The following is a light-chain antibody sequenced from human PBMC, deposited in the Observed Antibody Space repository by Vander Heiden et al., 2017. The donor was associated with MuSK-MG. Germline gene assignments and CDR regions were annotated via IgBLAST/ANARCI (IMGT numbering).Light chain of an antibody. CDR2: DVS. V-gene: IGLV2-14*03. CDR1: SSDVGGYNY. Sequence: QSALTQPASVSGSPGQSITISCTGTSSDVGGYNYVSWYQQHPGKAPKVVIYDVSNRPSGVSNRFSGSKSGNMASLTISGRQAEDEADYYCSSFTSSSTQVFGTGTKVTVL. J-gene: IGLJ1*01. CDR3: SSFTSSSTQV.